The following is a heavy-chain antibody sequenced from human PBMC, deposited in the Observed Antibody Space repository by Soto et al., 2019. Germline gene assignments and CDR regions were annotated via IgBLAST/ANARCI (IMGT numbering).Heavy chain of an antibody. Sequence: GGSLRLSCAASGFTFSDYYMSWIRQAPGKGLEWVSYISSSSSYTNYADSVKGRFTISRDNAKNSLYLQMNGLRAEDTAVYYCAREGFKMATRSPDYWGQGTLVTVSS. CDR2: ISSSSSYT. CDR1: GFTFSDYY. J-gene: IGHJ4*02. CDR3: AREGFKMATRSPDY. V-gene: IGHV3-11*06. D-gene: IGHD5-12*01.